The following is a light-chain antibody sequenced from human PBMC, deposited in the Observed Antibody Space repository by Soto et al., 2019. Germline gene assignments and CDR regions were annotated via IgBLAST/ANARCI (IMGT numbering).Light chain of an antibody. J-gene: IGKJ1*01. CDR2: GAS. CDR3: HQSNYWPR. CDR1: QSVSYY. Sequence: EVVLTQFPAILSLSPGESATLSCRASQSVSYYLAWYQQKPGQAPRLLIYGASTRATGIPARFSGSGSGTEFTLTISSLQSEDFAVYYCHQSNYWPRFGQGTKVDIK. V-gene: IGKV3-15*01.